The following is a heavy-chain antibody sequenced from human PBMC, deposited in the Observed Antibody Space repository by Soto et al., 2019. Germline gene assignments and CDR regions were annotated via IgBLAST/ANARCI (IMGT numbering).Heavy chain of an antibody. V-gene: IGHV3-30*03. CDR2: ISYDGSNK. CDR1: GFTFSNYA. D-gene: IGHD3-22*01. J-gene: IGHJ5*02. Sequence: QVQLVESGGGVVQPGRSLRLSCAASGFTFSNYAMHWVRQAPGKGLERVAVISYDGSNKYYADSVKGRFTISRDNSKNTLYLKMNRLRAEATAVYYCEDFYYDTSGTTVGFDPWGQGTLVTVSS. CDR3: EDFYYDTSGTTVGFDP.